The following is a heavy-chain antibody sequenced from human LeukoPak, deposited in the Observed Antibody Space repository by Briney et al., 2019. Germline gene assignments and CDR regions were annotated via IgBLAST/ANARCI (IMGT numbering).Heavy chain of an antibody. D-gene: IGHD6-13*01. CDR1: GGSISSYY. CDR2: IYYGGST. V-gene: IGHV4-59*12. Sequence: PSETLSLTCTVSGGSISSYYWSWIRQPPGKGLEWIGYIYYGGSTNYNPSLTSRVTISVDTSKNQFSLKLSSVTAADTAVYYCARARIAAAGVIDYWGQGTLVTVSS. CDR3: ARARIAAAGVIDY. J-gene: IGHJ4*02.